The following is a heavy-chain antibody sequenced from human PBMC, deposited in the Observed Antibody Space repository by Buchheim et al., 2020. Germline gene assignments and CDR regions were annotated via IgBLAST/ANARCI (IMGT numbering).Heavy chain of an antibody. CDR1: GFSFNSYG. V-gene: IGHV3-23*01. Sequence: EVQLLESGGGLVQAGGSLRLSCSASGFSFNSYGMNWVRQAPGKGLEWVSVIIGSGATTYYTASAKGRFTISRDNYKNTMDPQMNSLRAEDTAIYYCAKGAVSGSSSYHGMDVWGQGTT. J-gene: IGHJ6*02. CDR2: IIGSGATT. CDR3: AKGAVSGSSSYHGMDV. D-gene: IGHD1-26*01.